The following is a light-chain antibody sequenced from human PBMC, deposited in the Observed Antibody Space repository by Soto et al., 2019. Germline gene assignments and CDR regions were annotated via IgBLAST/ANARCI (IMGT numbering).Light chain of an antibody. V-gene: IGKV1-39*01. CDR3: QQNYSATWT. Sequence: DIQMTQSPSSLSASVGDRLTITCRASQGINTYLNWYQQKPGKAPKLLIYAASTLQSGVPSRFSGSGSETDFTLNISSLQPEDFATYSCQQNYSATWTFGQGTKVEIK. J-gene: IGKJ1*01. CDR1: QGINTY. CDR2: AAS.